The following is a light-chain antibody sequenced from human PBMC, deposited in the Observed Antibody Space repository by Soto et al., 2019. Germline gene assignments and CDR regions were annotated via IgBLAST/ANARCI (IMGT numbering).Light chain of an antibody. CDR3: KQALQTPLT. J-gene: IGKJ4*01. V-gene: IGKV2-28*01. Sequence: DIEMTQSPLSLAVTPGETASISCRSSQSLLHKTGRNYSAWYLKKPGQSPQLLIYLGSNRASGVPDRFSGSGSGTYFTLKISRVEAEDVGIYYCKQALQTPLTFGGGTKVEIK. CDR1: QSLLHKTGRNY. CDR2: LGS.